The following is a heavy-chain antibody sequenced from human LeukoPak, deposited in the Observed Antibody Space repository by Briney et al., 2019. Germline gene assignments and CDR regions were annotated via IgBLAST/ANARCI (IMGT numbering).Heavy chain of an antibody. V-gene: IGHV1-2*02. CDR2: VNPNSGDT. J-gene: IGHJ6*03. D-gene: IGHD2-15*01. Sequence: ASVKVSCKASGYTFTGYYLHWVRQAPGQGLEWMGCVNPNSGDTNYAQKFQGSVTMTRDTSISTVYMELSRLRSDDTAVYYCARHSCSGGSCYHYYYYYYMDVWGKGTTVTISS. CDR3: ARHSCSGGSCYHYYYYYYMDV. CDR1: GYTFTGYY.